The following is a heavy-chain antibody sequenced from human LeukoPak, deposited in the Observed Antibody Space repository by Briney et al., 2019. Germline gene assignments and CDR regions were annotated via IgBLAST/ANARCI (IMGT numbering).Heavy chain of an antibody. J-gene: IGHJ4*02. CDR2: INTNTGNP. D-gene: IGHD3-22*01. CDR1: GYTFTSYA. V-gene: IGHV7-4-1*02. CDR3: ARDIDSSGYYPNDY. Sequence: ASVNVSCKASGYTFTSYAMNWVRQAPGQGLEWMGWINTNTGNPTYAQGFTGRFVFSLDTSVSTAYLQISSLKAEDTAVYYCARDIDSSGYYPNDYWGQGTLVIVSS.